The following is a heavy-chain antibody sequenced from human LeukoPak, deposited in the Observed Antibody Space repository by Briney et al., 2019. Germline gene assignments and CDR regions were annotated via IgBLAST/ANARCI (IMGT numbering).Heavy chain of an antibody. CDR3: ARVAGYLPTRWFDP. D-gene: IGHD6-25*01. V-gene: IGHV4-34*01. J-gene: IGHJ5*02. CDR2: INYTGST. CDR1: GGSFSGFY. Sequence: KPSDTLSLTCAVYGGSFSGFYWSWIRHVPGKGLEWIGEINYTGSTSYNPSLKSRVTISVDTSQNQFFLLLTSVTAADTAVYYCARVAGYLPTRWFDPWGQGTHDTVSS.